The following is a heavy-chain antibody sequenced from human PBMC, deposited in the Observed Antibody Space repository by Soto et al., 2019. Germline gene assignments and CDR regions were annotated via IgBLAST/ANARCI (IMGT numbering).Heavy chain of an antibody. CDR3: ASVTFGGVVLAH. V-gene: IGHV4-59*01. CDR1: ADSFSKYY. Sequence: SETLSLTCSVSADSFSKYYWTWIRQPPGEGLEWIGYIYFNGNTSYNPSLKGRVTISIDTSKKQFSLNLSSVTAADTAVYYCASVTFGGVVLAHWGQGTLVTVSS. CDR2: IYFNGNT. D-gene: IGHD3-16*01. J-gene: IGHJ4*02.